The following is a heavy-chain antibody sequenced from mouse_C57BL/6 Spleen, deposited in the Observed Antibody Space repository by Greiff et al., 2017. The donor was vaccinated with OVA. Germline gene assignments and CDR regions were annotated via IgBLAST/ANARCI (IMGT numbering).Heavy chain of an antibody. Sequence: VQLQQSGPVLVKPGPSVKISCKASGFTFTDYYMHWVKQSHGKSLEWIGLVYPYNGGTSYNQKFKGKATLTVDTSSSTAYMEPNSLTSEDSAVYYCAKGNNYYGSSSSWYFDVWGTGTTVTVSS. D-gene: IGHD1-1*01. CDR2: VYPYNGGT. CDR3: AKGNNYYGSSSSWYFDV. V-gene: IGHV1-36*01. J-gene: IGHJ1*03. CDR1: GFTFTDYY.